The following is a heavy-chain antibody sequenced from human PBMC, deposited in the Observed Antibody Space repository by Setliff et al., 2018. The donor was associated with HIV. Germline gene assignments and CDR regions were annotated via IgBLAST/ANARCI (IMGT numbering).Heavy chain of an antibody. Sequence: SETLSLTCAVYGGSFSGYYWSWIRQPPGKGLEWIGEINHSGSTNYNPSLKSRVTISVDTSKNQFSLKLNSVTAADTAVYYCARDSDLDYSSSARWYFDLWGRGTLVTVSS. CDR2: INHSGST. CDR3: ARDSDLDYSSSARWYFDL. J-gene: IGHJ2*01. V-gene: IGHV4-34*01. D-gene: IGHD6-6*01. CDR1: GGSFSGYY.